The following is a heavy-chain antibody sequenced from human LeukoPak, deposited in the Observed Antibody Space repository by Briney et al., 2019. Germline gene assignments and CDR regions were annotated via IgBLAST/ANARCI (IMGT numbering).Heavy chain of an antibody. CDR3: ARQSAQQHTPDY. J-gene: IGHJ4*02. Sequence: PSETLSLTCAVYGGSFSGYYWSWIRQPPGKGLEWIGEINHSGSTNYNPSLKSRVTISVDTSKNQFSLKLSSVTAADTAVYYCARQSAQQHTPDYWGQGTPVTVSS. V-gene: IGHV4-34*01. CDR1: GGSFSGYY. CDR2: INHSGST. D-gene: IGHD6-13*01.